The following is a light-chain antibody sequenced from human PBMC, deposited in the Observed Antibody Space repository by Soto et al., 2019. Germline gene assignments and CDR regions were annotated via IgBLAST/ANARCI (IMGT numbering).Light chain of an antibody. Sequence: QSALTQPASVSGSPGQSITISCTGTSSDVGAYNYVSWYQQHPGKAPKLMIYEVSNRPSGVSDRFSGYRSGNTASLTISGLQAEDESDYYCISYTSSSTWVVGGGTKLTVL. J-gene: IGLJ3*02. V-gene: IGLV2-14*01. CDR1: SSDVGAYNY. CDR3: ISYTSSSTWV. CDR2: EVS.